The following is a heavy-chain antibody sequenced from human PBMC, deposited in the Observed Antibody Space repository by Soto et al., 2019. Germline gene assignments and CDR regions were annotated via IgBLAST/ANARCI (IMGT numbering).Heavy chain of an antibody. J-gene: IGHJ4*02. CDR3: ARYGSGECNRGSCYSPFDY. D-gene: IGHD2-15*01. CDR2: IYYSGSP. Sequence: SETLSLTCTVSGGSISDYYWSWIRQPPGKGLEWIGYIYYSGSPNYNPSLKSRVTISVDTSKNQFSLRLSSVTAADTAVYYCARYGSGECNRGSCYSPFDYWGQGTLVTVSS. CDR1: GGSISDYY. V-gene: IGHV4-59*01.